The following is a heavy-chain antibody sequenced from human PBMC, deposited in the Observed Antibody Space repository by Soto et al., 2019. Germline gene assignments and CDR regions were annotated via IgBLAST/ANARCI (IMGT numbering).Heavy chain of an antibody. CDR3: AHRPPGGWPLSEGSWFDP. CDR2: IYWDDDK. Sequence: GSGPTLVNPTQTLTLTCTFSGFSLSTSGVGVGWIRQPPGKALEWLALIYWDDDKRYSPSLKSRLTITKDTSKNQVVLTMTNMDPVDTATYYCAHRPPGGWPLSEGSWFDPWGQGTLVTVSS. J-gene: IGHJ5*02. D-gene: IGHD3-10*01. V-gene: IGHV2-5*02. CDR1: GFSLSTSGVG.